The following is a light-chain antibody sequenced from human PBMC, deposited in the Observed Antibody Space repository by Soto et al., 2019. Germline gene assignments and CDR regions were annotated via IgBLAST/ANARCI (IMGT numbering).Light chain of an antibody. CDR1: SSNVGAGYD. Sequence: QSVLTQPPSVSGAPGQRVAISCTGSSSNVGAGYDVHWYQQLPGTAPKLLIYGNYNRPSGVPDRFSGSKSGTSASLAITGLQAEDEVDYYCQSYDNSLSNYVFGTGTKVTVL. CDR2: GNY. V-gene: IGLV1-40*01. J-gene: IGLJ1*01. CDR3: QSYDNSLSNYV.